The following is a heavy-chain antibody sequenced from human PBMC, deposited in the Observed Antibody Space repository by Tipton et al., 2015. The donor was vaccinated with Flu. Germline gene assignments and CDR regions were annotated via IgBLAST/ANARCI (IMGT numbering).Heavy chain of an antibody. Sequence: TLSLTCNVSGYSIRNGYYWGWIRQPPGKGLEWIGTIDHSAGTYIGSSLKRRISMSVDTSKNQFSLNLSSVTAADTAVYFCARGALGGDYDYWGRGTLVTVSS. V-gene: IGHV4-38-2*02. D-gene: IGHD4-17*01. CDR3: ARGALGGDYDY. CDR2: IDHSAGT. CDR1: GYSIRNGYY. J-gene: IGHJ4*02.